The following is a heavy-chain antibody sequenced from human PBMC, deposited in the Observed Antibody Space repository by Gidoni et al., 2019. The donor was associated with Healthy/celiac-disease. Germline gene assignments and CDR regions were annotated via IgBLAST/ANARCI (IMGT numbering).Heavy chain of an antibody. CDR2: IYTSGST. J-gene: IGHJ4*02. D-gene: IGHD2-15*01. CDR1: GCSISSGSYY. CDR3: ARGGGSYAY. Sequence: QVQLQESGPGLVKPSQTLSLTCTVSGCSISSGSYYWSWIRQPAGKGLEWIGRIYTSGSTNYNPSLKSRVTISVDTSKNQFSLKLSSVTAADTAVYYCARGGGSYAYWGQGTLVTVSS. V-gene: IGHV4-61*02.